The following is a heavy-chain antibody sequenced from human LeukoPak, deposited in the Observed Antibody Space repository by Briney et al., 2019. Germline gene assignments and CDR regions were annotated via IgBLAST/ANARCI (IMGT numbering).Heavy chain of an antibody. D-gene: IGHD6-13*01. Sequence: SETLTLTCAVYGGTFSGYYRSCIRQPPGKGLEWIGEINHSGSTNYNPSLKSRVTISVDTSKNQFSLKLSSVTAAETAVHYCTRGVRIAAAVTNYWSQGTLVTVSS. J-gene: IGHJ4*02. CDR3: TRGVRIAAAVTNY. V-gene: IGHV4-34*01. CDR1: GGTFSGYY. CDR2: INHSGST.